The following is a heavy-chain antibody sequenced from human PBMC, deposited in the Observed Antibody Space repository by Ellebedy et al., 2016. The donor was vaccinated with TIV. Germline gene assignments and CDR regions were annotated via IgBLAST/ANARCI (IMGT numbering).Heavy chain of an antibody. D-gene: IGHD6-19*01. V-gene: IGHV3-53*01. CDR2: LYSDGST. CDR3: ARSTGWYLNLDQ. J-gene: IGHJ4*02. CDR1: GCSFSSSH. Sequence: GESLKISCAASGCSFSSSHMSWVRQAPGKGLEWVSVLYSDGSTSYADSVKGRLTLSRDDSKNTLYLQMDSLRAEDTAVYYCARSTGWYLNLDQWGQGTLVTVSS.